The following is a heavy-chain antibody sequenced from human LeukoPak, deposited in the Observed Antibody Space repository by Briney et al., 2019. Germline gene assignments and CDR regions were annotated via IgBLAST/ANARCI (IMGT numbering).Heavy chain of an antibody. CDR1: GFTFSSYA. CDR3: ARVSSRSVIDAFDI. V-gene: IGHV3-30*04. CDR2: ISYDGSNK. Sequence: GGSLRLSCAASGFTFSSYAMHWVRQAPGKGLEWVADISYDGSNKYYADSVKGRFTISRDNSKNTLYLQMNSLRAEDTAVYYCARVSSRSVIDAFDIWGQGTMVTVSS. J-gene: IGHJ3*02. D-gene: IGHD6-13*01.